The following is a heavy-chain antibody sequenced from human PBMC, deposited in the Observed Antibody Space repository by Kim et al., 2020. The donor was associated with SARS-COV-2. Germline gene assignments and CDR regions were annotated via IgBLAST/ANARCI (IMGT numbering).Heavy chain of an antibody. CDR3: ARVWDY. CDR1: GGSFSGYF. Sequence: SETLSLTCFLSGGSFSGYFWSWIRQSPGKGLEVIGEINPSGSANYNPSLKSRVTISLDTSKNQFSLSLTSVTAADTAVYFCARVWDYWGQGTLVTVS. J-gene: IGHJ4*02. V-gene: IGHV4-34*01. CDR2: INPSGSA.